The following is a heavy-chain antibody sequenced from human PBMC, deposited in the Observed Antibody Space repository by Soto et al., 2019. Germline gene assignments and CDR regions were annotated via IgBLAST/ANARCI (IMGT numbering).Heavy chain of an antibody. CDR3: AKWNEMKRSFDD. CDR2: IHHTGSS. J-gene: IGHJ4*02. Sequence: QVQLQESGPGLVKPSETLSLTCTVSVSAGSITDYFWNWIRQPPEKGLEWIGFIHHTGSSLSNPSRRSRLTMSVDTTEGQISLNLRAVSAADTAVYYCAKWNEMKRSFDDWGQGVLVTVSS. D-gene: IGHD1-1*01. V-gene: IGHV4-59*03. CDR1: VSAGSITDYF.